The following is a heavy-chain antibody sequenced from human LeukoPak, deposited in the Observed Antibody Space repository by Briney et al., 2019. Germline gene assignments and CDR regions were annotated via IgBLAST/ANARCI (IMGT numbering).Heavy chain of an antibody. CDR1: GGSISSGSYY. CDR3: ARVVQSTDSSGFYLPEYFQH. V-gene: IGHV4-61*02. D-gene: IGHD3-22*01. CDR2: IYTSGST. Sequence: SETLSLTCTVSGGSISSGSYYWSWIRQPAGKGLEWIGRIYTSGSTNYNPSLKSRVTISVDTSKNQFSLKLRSVTAADTAVYYCARVVQSTDSSGFYLPEYFQHWGQGTLVTVSS. J-gene: IGHJ1*01.